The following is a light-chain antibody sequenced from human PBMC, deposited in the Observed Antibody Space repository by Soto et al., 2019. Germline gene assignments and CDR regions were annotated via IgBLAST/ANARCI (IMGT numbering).Light chain of an antibody. V-gene: IGKV2-30*01. Sequence: DVVMTQSPLSLPVTLGQPASVSCRTNQSLVYSDGNTYLNWFQQRPGQSPRRLIYKVSNRDSGVPDRFSGSGSGTDVNPKISGVEPVVVGVYYCMQGKHWRYTFGEETKLEIK. CDR1: QSLVYSDGNTY. CDR2: KVS. CDR3: MQGKHWRYT. J-gene: IGKJ2*01.